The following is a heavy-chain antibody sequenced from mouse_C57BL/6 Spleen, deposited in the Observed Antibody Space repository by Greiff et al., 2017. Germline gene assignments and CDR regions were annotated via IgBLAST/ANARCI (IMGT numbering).Heavy chain of an antibody. CDR3: ARSLYYYGSSPHAMDY. J-gene: IGHJ4*01. CDR1: GYTFTSYW. Sequence: QVQLKQPGAELVKPGASVKLSCKASGYTFTSYWMHWVKQRPGQGLEWIGMIHPNSGSTNYNEKFKSKATLTVDKSSSTAYMQLSSLTSEDSAVYYCARSLYYYGSSPHAMDYWGQGTSVTVSS. D-gene: IGHD1-1*01. CDR2: IHPNSGST. V-gene: IGHV1-64*01.